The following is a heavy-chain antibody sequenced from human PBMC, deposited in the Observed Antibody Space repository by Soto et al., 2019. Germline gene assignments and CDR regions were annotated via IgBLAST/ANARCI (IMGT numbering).Heavy chain of an antibody. CDR1: GCSVSSVGYY. V-gene: IGHV4-31*03. Sequence: QVQLKESGPGLVKPSQTLSLTCTVSGCSVSSVGYYWSWIRQLSGKGLEWIGYIYHTGSTQYNPSLNSGVTLSLDTSGTHFSLHLSSVTAAETALYFCARGGYNYGGQLDSCGQGIPVTVSS. D-gene: IGHD5-18*01. CDR2: IYHTGST. CDR3: ARGGYNYGGQLDS. J-gene: IGHJ4*02.